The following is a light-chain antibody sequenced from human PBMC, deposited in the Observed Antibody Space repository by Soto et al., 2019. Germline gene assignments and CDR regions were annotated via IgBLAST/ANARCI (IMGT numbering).Light chain of an antibody. CDR3: AAWDDSLNGGV. V-gene: IGLV1-44*01. CDR2: RNN. Sequence: QSLLTQPPSASGTPGQRVTISCSGSSSNIGSRTVNWYQQLPGTAPKLLIYRNNQRPSGVPDRFSGSKSGASASLAISGLQSEDEADYYCAAWDDSLNGGVFGGGTKLTVL. CDR1: SSNIGSRT. J-gene: IGLJ3*02.